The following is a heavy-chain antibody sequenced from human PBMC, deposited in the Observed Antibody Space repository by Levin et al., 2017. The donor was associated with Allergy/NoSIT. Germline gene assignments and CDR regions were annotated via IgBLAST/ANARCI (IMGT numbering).Heavy chain of an antibody. CDR2: IYPDDSDT. CDR1: GYNFTNYW. V-gene: IGHV5-51*01. J-gene: IGHJ4*02. D-gene: IGHD6-6*01. CDR3: TRRDDSASADYFDH. Sequence: KVSCKGSGYNFTNYWIGWVRQMPGKGLEWMGIIYPDDSDTRYSPSFQGQVTLSADKSISTAYLQWNTLKASDTAIYYCTRRDDSASADYFDHWGQGILVTVSS.